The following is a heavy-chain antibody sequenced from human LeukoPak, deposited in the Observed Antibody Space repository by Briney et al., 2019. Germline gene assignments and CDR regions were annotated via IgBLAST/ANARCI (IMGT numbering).Heavy chain of an antibody. Sequence: PSETLSLTCTVSGGSISSYYWSWIRQPPGKGLEWIGEINHSGSTNYNPSLKSRVTISVDTSKNQFSLKLSSVTAADTAVYYCARGRVVPAANRFAFDIWGQGTMVTVSS. J-gene: IGHJ3*02. V-gene: IGHV4-34*01. CDR2: INHSGST. D-gene: IGHD2-2*01. CDR1: GGSISSYY. CDR3: ARGRVVPAANRFAFDI.